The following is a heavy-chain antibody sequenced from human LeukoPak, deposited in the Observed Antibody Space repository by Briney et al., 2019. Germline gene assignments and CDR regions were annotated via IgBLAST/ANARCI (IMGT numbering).Heavy chain of an antibody. D-gene: IGHD3-22*01. V-gene: IGHV3-53*01. CDR1: GFTFSSYG. J-gene: IGHJ4*02. Sequence: GGSLRLSCAASGFTFSSYGMSWVRQAPGKGLEWVSFIYSGGNTYYADSVKGRFTLSRDNSTTTVHLQMNSLRAEDTAMYYCARRAGDYSHPYDYWGQGTLVTVSS. CDR2: IYSGGNT. CDR3: ARRAGDYSHPYDY.